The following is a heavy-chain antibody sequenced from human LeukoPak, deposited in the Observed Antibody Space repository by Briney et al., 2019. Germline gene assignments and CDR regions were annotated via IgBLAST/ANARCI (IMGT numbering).Heavy chain of an antibody. V-gene: IGHV3-23*01. D-gene: IGHD2-2*01. J-gene: IGHJ6*03. CDR1: GFTFSDHA. CDR3: AKGGYCGGTNCYFYYMDV. CDR2: ISGRGGTT. Sequence: GGSLRLSGAASGFTFSDHAMTGVRQVPGKGLEGVSGISGRGGTTYSADYLKGRFTVYRDNSKNTLYLQMNDLRAEDTAEYFCAKGGYCGGTNCYFYYMDVWGKGTTVTVSS.